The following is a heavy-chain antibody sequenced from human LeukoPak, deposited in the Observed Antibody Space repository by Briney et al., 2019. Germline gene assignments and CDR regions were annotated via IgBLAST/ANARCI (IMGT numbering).Heavy chain of an antibody. CDR2: ISYDGSNK. CDR1: GFTFSSCG. Sequence: GGSLRLSCAASGFTFSSCGMHWVRQAPGKGLEWVAVISYDGSNKYYADSVKGRFTISRDNSKNTLYLQMNSLRAEDTAVYYCATWASTDYWGQGTLVTVPS. J-gene: IGHJ4*02. CDR3: ATWASTDY. D-gene: IGHD7-27*01. V-gene: IGHV3-30*03.